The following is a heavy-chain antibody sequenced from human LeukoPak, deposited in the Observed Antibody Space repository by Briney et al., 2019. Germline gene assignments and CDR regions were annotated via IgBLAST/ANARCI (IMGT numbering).Heavy chain of an antibody. CDR3: ARAIVATIWAHFDY. Sequence: SETLSLTCTVSGGSISSYYWSWLRQPPGKGLEWIGYIYYSGSNNYNPSLKSRVTISVDTSKNQFSLKLSSVTAADTAVYYCARAIVATIWAHFDYWGQGTLVTVSS. CDR2: IYYSGSN. V-gene: IGHV4-59*01. J-gene: IGHJ4*02. D-gene: IGHD5-12*01. CDR1: GGSISSYY.